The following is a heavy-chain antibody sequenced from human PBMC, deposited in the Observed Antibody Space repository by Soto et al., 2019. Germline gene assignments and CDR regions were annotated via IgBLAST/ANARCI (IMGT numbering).Heavy chain of an antibody. V-gene: IGHV1-18*01. CDR2: ISAYNGNT. CDR3: ARDLLGTEPESAFDF. D-gene: IGHD3-16*01. J-gene: IGHJ3*01. CDR1: GYTFTNYG. Sequence: ASVKVSCKASGYTFTNYGISWVRQAPGQGPEWMGWISAYNGNTNYAQKLQGRVTMTTDTSTSTAYMELRSLRSDDTAMYYCARDLLGTEPESAFDFSGQGTRVTVS.